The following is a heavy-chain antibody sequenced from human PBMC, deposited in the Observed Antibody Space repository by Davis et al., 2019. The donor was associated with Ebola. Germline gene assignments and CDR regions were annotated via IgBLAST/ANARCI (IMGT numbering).Heavy chain of an antibody. CDR1: GFTFSSYA. Sequence: PGGSLRLSCAASGFTFSSYAMHWVRQAPGKGLEWVAVISYDGSNKYYADSVKGRFTISRDNSKNTLYLQMNSLKTEDTAVYYCTTTYYDFWSGRGYYYYYMDVWGKGTTVTVSS. D-gene: IGHD3-3*01. CDR3: TTTYYDFWSGRGYYYYYMDV. J-gene: IGHJ6*03. CDR2: ISYDGSNK. V-gene: IGHV3-30-3*01.